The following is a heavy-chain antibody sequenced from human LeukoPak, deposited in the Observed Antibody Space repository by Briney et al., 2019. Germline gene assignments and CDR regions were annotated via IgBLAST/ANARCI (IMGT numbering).Heavy chain of an antibody. Sequence: SETLSLTCTVSGGSISSYYWSWIRQPPGKGLEWIGYIYYSGSTNYNPSLKSRVTISVDPSKNQFSLKLSSVTAADTAVYYCARREMATTYFDYWGQGTLVTVSS. CDR2: IYYSGST. CDR1: GGSISSYY. V-gene: IGHV4-59*01. D-gene: IGHD5-24*01. J-gene: IGHJ4*02. CDR3: ARREMATTYFDY.